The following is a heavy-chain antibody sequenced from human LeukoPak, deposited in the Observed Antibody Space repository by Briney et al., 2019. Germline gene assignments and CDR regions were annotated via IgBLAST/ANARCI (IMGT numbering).Heavy chain of an antibody. J-gene: IGHJ6*02. D-gene: IGHD6-13*01. Sequence: PGGSLRLSCAASGFTFSNYAMGWVRQAPGKGLEWVSAISSSGGSTSYADSVKGRFTISRDSSKNALYLQMNSLRVDDTAVYYCAKGLEVSSSRYFSSMGDWGQGTTVTVSS. CDR1: GFTFSNYA. CDR3: AKGLEVSSSRYFSSMGD. V-gene: IGHV3-23*01. CDR2: ISSSGGST.